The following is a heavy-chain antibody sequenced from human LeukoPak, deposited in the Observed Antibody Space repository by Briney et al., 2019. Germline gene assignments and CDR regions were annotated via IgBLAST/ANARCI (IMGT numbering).Heavy chain of an antibody. CDR3: AKKGIAAADSFDY. V-gene: IGHV3-23*01. CDR1: GFTFSSYV. CDR2: ISGSGGST. J-gene: IGHJ4*02. D-gene: IGHD6-13*01. Sequence: GGPLRLSCAASGFTFSSYVMSWVRQAPGKGLEWVSGISGSGGSTYYADSVKGRFTISRDNSKNTLYLQMNSLRAEDTAVYYCAKKGIAAADSFDYWGQGTLVTVSS.